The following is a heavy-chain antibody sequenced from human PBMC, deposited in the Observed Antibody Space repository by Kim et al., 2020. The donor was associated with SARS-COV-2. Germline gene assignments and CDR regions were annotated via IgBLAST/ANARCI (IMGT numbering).Heavy chain of an antibody. CDR1: GYTFTGYY. Sequence: ASVKVSCKASGYTFTGYYMHWVRQAPGQGLEWMGRINPNSGGTNYAQKFQGRVTMTRDTSISTAYMELSRLRSDDTAVYYCARGHYDSALGGNWFDPWGQGTLVTVSS. CDR3: ARGHYDSALGGNWFDP. CDR2: INPNSGGT. J-gene: IGHJ5*02. D-gene: IGHD3-22*01. V-gene: IGHV1-2*06.